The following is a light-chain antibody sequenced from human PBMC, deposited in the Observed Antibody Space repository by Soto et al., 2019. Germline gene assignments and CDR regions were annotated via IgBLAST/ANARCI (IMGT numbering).Light chain of an antibody. CDR2: EVS. CDR1: SSDVGGYNY. J-gene: IGLJ1*01. CDR3: SSYAGSTYV. V-gene: IGLV2-8*01. Sequence: QSVLTQPPSASGSLGQSVTISCTGTSSDVGGYNYVSWYQQHPGKAPKLMIYEVSKRPSGVPVRFSGSKSGNTASLTVSGLQAEDEADYYCSSYAGSTYVFGTGTKVPVL.